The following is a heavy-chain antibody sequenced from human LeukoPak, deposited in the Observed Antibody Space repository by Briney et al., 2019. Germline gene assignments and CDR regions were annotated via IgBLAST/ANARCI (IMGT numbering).Heavy chain of an antibody. D-gene: IGHD6-6*01. CDR2: IKQDGSEK. CDR3: ARVYRSSSGYCFDY. V-gene: IGHV3-7*01. Sequence: PGGSLRLSCAASGFTSSSYWMSWVRQAPGKGLEWVANIKQDGSEKYYVDSVKGRFTISRDNAKNSLHLQMNSLRAEDTAVYYCARVYRSSSGYCFDYWGQGTLVTVSS. J-gene: IGHJ4*02. CDR1: GFTSSSYW.